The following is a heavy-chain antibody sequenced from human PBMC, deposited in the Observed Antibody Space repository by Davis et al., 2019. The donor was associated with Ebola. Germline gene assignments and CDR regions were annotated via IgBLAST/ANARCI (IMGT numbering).Heavy chain of an antibody. CDR2: IYYSGST. Sequence: SETLSLTCTVSGGSISSHYWSWIRQPPGKGLEWIGYIYYSGSTNYNPSLKSRVTISVDTSKNQFSLKLSSVTAADTAVYYCARDGNRNGAEYFDYWGQGTLVTVSS. V-gene: IGHV4-59*11. CDR3: ARDGNRNGAEYFDY. D-gene: IGHD1-14*01. CDR1: GGSISSHY. J-gene: IGHJ4*02.